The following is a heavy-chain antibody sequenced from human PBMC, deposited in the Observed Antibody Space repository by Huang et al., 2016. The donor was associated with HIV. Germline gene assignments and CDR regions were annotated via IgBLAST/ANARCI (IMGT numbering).Heavy chain of an antibody. Sequence: QVHLVESGGGVVQPGGSLRLSWAASGFKVSGVGMTWVRQSVGKGLACVAVISHEGRRQVYTDSVKGRFTISRDNSDNTLSLQMKGLRPDDTAVYYCAKESRWFSDFDHWGQGVLVSVSS. CDR3: AKESRWFSDFDH. J-gene: IGHJ4*02. V-gene: IGHV3-30*18. D-gene: IGHD2-15*01. CDR1: GFKVSGVG. CDR2: ISHEGRRQ.